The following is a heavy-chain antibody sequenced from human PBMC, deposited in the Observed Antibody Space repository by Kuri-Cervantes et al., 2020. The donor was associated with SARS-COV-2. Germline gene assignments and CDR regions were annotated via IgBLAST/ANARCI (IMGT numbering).Heavy chain of an antibody. D-gene: IGHD5-18*01. J-gene: IGHJ4*02. V-gene: IGHV3-66*01. Sequence: EALKISCAAAGFTVSSNYMSWVRKAPGKGLEWVSVIYSGGSTYYADSVQGRFTISRDNSKNTLYLQMNSLRAEDTAVYYCARDSPTWIHTFDYWGQGTLVTVSS. CDR2: IYSGGST. CDR1: GFTVSSNY. CDR3: ARDSPTWIHTFDY.